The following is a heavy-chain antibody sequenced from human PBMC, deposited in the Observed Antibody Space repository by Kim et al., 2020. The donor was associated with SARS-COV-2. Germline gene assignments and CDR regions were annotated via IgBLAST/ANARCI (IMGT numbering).Heavy chain of an antibody. D-gene: IGHD5-12*01. CDR2: IDPSDSYT. J-gene: IGHJ5*02. CDR3: ARGKRGYSGHERFDP. Sequence: GESLKISCKGSGYSFTSYWISWVRQMPGKGLEWMGRIDPSDSYTNYSPSFQGHVTISADKSISTAYLQWSSLKASDTAMYYCARGKRGYSGHERFDPWGQGTLVTVSS. CDR1: GYSFTSYW. V-gene: IGHV5-10-1*01.